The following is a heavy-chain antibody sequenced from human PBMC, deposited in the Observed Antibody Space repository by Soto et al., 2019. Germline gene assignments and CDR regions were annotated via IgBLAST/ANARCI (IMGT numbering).Heavy chain of an antibody. CDR3: ARGSPSIEQLVVEYYGMDV. V-gene: IGHV1-18*01. D-gene: IGHD6-6*01. CDR2: ISAYNGNT. CDR1: GYTFTSYG. J-gene: IGHJ6*02. Sequence: QVQLVQSGAEVKKPGASVKVSCKASGYTFTSYGISWVRQAPGQGLEWMGWISAYNGNTNYAQKLQGRVTMTTDTATSPAYMALRSLSSDDTAVYYCARGSPSIEQLVVEYYGMDVWGQGTTVTVSS.